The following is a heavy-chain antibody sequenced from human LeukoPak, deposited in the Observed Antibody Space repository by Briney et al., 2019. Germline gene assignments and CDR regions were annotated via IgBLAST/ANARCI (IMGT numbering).Heavy chain of an antibody. CDR1: GYTFTSYG. CDR2: ISAYNGNT. V-gene: IGHV1-18*01. D-gene: IGHD2-21*02. CDR3: ARDHYHKIHSVMVTAPDY. J-gene: IGHJ4*02. Sequence: ASVKVSCKASGYTFTSYGISWVRQAPGQGLEWMGWISAYNGNTNYAQKLQGRVTMTTDTSTSTAYMELRSLRSDDTAVYYCARDHYHKIHSVMVTAPDYWGQGTLVIVSS.